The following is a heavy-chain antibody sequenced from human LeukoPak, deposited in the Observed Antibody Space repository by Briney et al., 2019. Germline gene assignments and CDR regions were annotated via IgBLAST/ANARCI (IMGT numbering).Heavy chain of an antibody. D-gene: IGHD3-16*01. V-gene: IGHV3-7*03. CDR1: GFTFSNYW. Sequence: GGSLRLSCAASGFTFSNYWINWVRQAPGKGLEWVANIKEEGSQKYYVDSVKGRFTSSRDNAKNSVYLQMSSLRDDDTAVYYFASGLNTSPGVDYWGQGTLVVVSS. CDR3: ASGLNTSPGVDY. CDR2: IKEEGSQK. J-gene: IGHJ4*02.